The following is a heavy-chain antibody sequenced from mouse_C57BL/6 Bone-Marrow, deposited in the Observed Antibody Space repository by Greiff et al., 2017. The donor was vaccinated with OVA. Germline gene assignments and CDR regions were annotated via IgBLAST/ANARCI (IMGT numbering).Heavy chain of an antibody. Sequence: EVKLVASGGGLVKPGGSLKLSCAASGFTFSDYGMHWVRQAPEKGLEWVAYISSGSSTIYSADTVTGRFTISRDNAKNTLFLQMTSLRSEDTAMYYCARPWVWCFAYWGQGTLVTVSA. J-gene: IGHJ3*01. CDR1: GFTFSDYG. V-gene: IGHV5-17*01. CDR2: ISSGSSTI. CDR3: ARPWVWCFAY. D-gene: IGHD1-1*02.